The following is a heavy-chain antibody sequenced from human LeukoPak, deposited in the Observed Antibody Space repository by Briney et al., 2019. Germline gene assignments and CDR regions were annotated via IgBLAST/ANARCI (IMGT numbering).Heavy chain of an antibody. D-gene: IGHD3-10*01. Sequence: QTGGSLRLSCVVSGFTFSTSAMSWVRQAPGKGLEWVSGISESGGSTYYADSVKGRFTSSGDNSKNTLYLQMNNLRAEDTAAYYCAKGSFWGQGTLVTVSS. CDR2: ISESGGST. V-gene: IGHV3-23*01. CDR1: GFTFSTSA. CDR3: AKGSF. J-gene: IGHJ4*02.